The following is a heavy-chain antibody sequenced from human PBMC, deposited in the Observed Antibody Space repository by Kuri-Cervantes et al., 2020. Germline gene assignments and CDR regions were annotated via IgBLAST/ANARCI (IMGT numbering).Heavy chain of an antibody. CDR3: ARDLYDSSGWGDY. D-gene: IGHD3-22*01. Sequence: SLKISCAASGFTFDDYAMHWVRQAPGKGLEWVSGISWNSGSIGYVDSVKGRFTISRDNAKNSLYLQMNSLRGEDTAVYYCARDLYDSSGWGDYWGQGTLVTVSS. CDR1: GFTFDDYA. CDR2: ISWNSGSI. J-gene: IGHJ4*02. V-gene: IGHV3-9*01.